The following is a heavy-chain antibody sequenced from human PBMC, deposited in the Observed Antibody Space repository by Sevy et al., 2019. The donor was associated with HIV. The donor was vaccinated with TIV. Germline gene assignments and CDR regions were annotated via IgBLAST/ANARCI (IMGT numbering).Heavy chain of an antibody. V-gene: IGHV4-30-4*08. CDR3: ASKRGYNHGPCDY. J-gene: IGHJ4*02. CDR1: GGSISSSETY. Sequence: SETLSLTCTVSGGSISSSETYWSWIRQSPGGGLEWIGYIHYTGGTYYNPFLKDRVAMSVDTSERQCSLRLGLLTAADTAVYFCASKRGYNHGPCDYWGQGTLVTVSS. CDR2: IHYTGGT. D-gene: IGHD5-12*01.